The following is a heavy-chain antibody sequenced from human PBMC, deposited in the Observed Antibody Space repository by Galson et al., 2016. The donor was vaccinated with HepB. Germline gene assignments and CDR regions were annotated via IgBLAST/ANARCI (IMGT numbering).Heavy chain of an antibody. CDR2: ISFSSGDI. J-gene: IGHJ4*02. CDR3: ARSRWGFYGSGSPYYLDY. CDR1: GFTFSSYS. V-gene: IGHV3-21*01. D-gene: IGHD3-10*01. Sequence: SLRLSCAASGFTFSSYSMHWVRQAPGKGLEWVSSISFSSGDIYYADSMEGRSTISRDNAKNSLHLQMNRLRVEDTAVYYCARSRWGFYGSGSPYYLDYWGQGTQVTVSS.